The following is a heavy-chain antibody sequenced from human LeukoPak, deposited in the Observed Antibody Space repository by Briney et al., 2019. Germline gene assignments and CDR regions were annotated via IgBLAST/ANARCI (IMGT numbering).Heavy chain of an antibody. J-gene: IGHJ4*02. CDR3: ARRGSRDGSDY. Sequence: PGGSLRLSCIASGFVFSRDNMNWVRQAPGKGLEWVSSISSSSSYIYYADSAKGRFTISRDNAKNSLYLQMNSLRAEDTAVYYCARRGSRDGSDYWGQGTLVTVSS. D-gene: IGHD5-24*01. V-gene: IGHV3-21*01. CDR1: GFVFSRDN. CDR2: ISSSSSYI.